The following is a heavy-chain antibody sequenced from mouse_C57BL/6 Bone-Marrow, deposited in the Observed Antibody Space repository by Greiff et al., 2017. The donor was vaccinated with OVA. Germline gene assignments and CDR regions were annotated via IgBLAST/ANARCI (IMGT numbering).Heavy chain of an antibody. CDR2: INPNNGGT. CDR1: GYTFTDYY. D-gene: IGHD1-1*01. CDR3: AGGYYGSSY. J-gene: IGHJ3*01. Sequence: EVQLQQSGPELVKPGASVKISCKASGYTFTDYYMNWVKQSHGKSLEWIGDINPNNGGTSYNQKCKGKATLTVDKSSSTAYMELRSLTSEDSAVYYCAGGYYGSSYWGQGTLVTVSA. V-gene: IGHV1-26*01.